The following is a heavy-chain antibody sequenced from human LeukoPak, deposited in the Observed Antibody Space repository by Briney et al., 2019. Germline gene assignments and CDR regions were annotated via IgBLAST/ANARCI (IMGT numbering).Heavy chain of an antibody. CDR2: INPNSGGT. D-gene: IGHD1-7*01. Sequence: ASVKVSCKASGYTFTGYYMHWVRQAPGQGLEWMGWINPNSGGTNYAQKFQGRVTMTRDTSISTAYMGLSRLRSDDTAVYYCARDVVYNWNYEDYWGQGTLVTVSS. J-gene: IGHJ4*02. CDR3: ARDVVYNWNYEDY. V-gene: IGHV1-2*02. CDR1: GYTFTGYY.